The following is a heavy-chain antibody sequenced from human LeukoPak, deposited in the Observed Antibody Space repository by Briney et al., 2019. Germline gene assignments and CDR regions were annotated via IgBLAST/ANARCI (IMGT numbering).Heavy chain of an antibody. CDR2: FGIDNKP. V-gene: IGHV3-23*01. J-gene: IGHJ6*01. CDR3: ARDRHYYVAMDC. D-gene: IGHD3-10*02. Sequence: GGSLRLSCEASGFTFSAYAMTWVRQAPGKGLEWVSSFGIDNKPHYSQSLKGRFAISRDNSTSMLFLQMNSLRAEDTGLYYCARDRHYYVAMDCWGEGATVTVSS. CDR1: GFTFSAYA.